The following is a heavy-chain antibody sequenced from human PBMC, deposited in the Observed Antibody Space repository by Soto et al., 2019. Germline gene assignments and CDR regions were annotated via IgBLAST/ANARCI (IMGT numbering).Heavy chain of an antibody. CDR3: VRVGRLGGY. V-gene: IGHV3-7*03. D-gene: IGHD3-16*01. Sequence: ESLKISCTASGFTFSSYWMSWVRQAPGKGLGWVANIKEDGSGKYYVDSVKGRFSISRDNARNSLYLQMNSLRVEDTAVYYCVRVGRLGGYWGQGALVTVSS. CDR2: IKEDGSGK. J-gene: IGHJ4*02. CDR1: GFTFSSYW.